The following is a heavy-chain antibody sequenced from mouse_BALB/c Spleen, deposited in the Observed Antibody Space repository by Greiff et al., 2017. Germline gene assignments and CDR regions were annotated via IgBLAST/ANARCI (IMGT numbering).Heavy chain of an antibody. V-gene: IGHV5-17*02. CDR3: ARGPRGAWFAY. Sequence: EVMLVESGGGLVQPGGSRKLSCAASGFTFSSFGMHWVRQAPEKGLEWVAYISSGSSTIYYADTVKGRFTISRDNPKNTLFLQMTSLRSEDTAMYYCARGPRGAWFAYWGQGTLVTVSA. CDR1: GFTFSSFG. CDR2: ISSGSSTI. D-gene: IGHD6-1*01. J-gene: IGHJ3*01.